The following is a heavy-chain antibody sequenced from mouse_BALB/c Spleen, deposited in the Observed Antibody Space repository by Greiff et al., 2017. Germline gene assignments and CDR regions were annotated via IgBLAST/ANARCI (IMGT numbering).Heavy chain of an antibody. V-gene: IGHV2-9*02. CDR1: GFSLTSYG. J-gene: IGHJ2*01. CDR2: IWAGGST. Sequence: VKLQQSGPGLVAPSQSLSITCTVSGFSLTSYGVHWVRQPPGKGLEWLGVIWAGGSTNYNSALMSRLSISKDNSKSQVFLKMNSLQTDDTAMYYCARGGFYYFDYWGQGTTLTVSS. CDR3: ARGGFYYFDY.